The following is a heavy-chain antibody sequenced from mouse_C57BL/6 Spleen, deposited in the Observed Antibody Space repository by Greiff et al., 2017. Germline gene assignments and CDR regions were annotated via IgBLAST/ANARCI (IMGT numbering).Heavy chain of an antibody. CDR2: INPSRGYT. CDR3: AIELRSYAMDY. J-gene: IGHJ4*01. V-gene: IGHV1-4*01. D-gene: IGHD1-1*01. CDR1: GYTFTSYT. Sequence: QVQLQQSGAELARPGASVKMSCKASGYTFTSYTMHWVKQRPGQGLEWIGYINPSRGYTKYNQKFKDKATLTADKSSSTAYMQLSSLTSEDSAVXYGAIELRSYAMDYWGQGTSVTVSS.